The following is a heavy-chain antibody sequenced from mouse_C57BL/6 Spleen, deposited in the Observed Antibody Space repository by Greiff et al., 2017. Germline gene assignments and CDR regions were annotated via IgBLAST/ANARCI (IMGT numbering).Heavy chain of an antibody. Sequence: EVMLVESGGGLVQPGGSLSLSCAASGFTFTDYYMSWVRQPPGKALEWLGFIRNKANGYTTEYSASVKGRFTISRDNSQSILYLQMNALRAEDSATYYCARYSPSNWGLGYFDVWGTGTTVTVSS. D-gene: IGHD4-1*01. J-gene: IGHJ1*03. CDR3: ARYSPSNWGLGYFDV. CDR2: IRNKANGYTT. CDR1: GFTFTDYY. V-gene: IGHV7-3*01.